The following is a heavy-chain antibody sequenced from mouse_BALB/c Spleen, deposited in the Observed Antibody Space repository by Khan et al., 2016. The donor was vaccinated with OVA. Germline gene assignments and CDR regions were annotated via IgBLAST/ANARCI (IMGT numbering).Heavy chain of an antibody. V-gene: IGHV1S132*01. J-gene: IGHJ2*01. CDR2: IYPGTDNT. CDR1: GYIFTSYW. D-gene: IGHD6-1*01. CDR3: AREEPLYYFDY. Sequence: QVQLQQSGAEPVRPGASMKLSCKTSGYIFTSYWIHWVKQRSGQGLEWIARIYPGTDNTYYNEKLKDKATLTADKSSSTAYMQLSSLKSEDSSVYSCAREEPLYYFDYWGQGTTLTVAS.